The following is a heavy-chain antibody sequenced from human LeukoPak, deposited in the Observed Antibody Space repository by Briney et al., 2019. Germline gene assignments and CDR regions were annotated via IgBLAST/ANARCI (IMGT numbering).Heavy chain of an antibody. D-gene: IGHD1-1*01. CDR2: IYHSGST. J-gene: IGHJ4*02. CDR1: GSSISSTHW. Sequence: SETLSLICAVSGSSISSTHWWSWVRQPPEKGLEWIAEIYHSGSTNYNPSLRSRVTISLDKSKSQFSLILSSVTAADTAIYYCASGNDYRWVYWGQGTLVTVSS. CDR3: ASGNDYRWVY. V-gene: IGHV4-4*02.